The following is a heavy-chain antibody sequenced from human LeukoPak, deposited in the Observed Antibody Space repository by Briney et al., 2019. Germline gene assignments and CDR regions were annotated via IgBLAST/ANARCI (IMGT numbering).Heavy chain of an antibody. V-gene: IGHV4-4*07. CDR3: ARVTGYRIEDYFDY. CDR1: GGSISSYY. Sequence: PSETLSLTCTVSGGSISSYYWSWIRQPAGKGLEWIGRIHTSGSTNYNPSLKSRVTMSVGTSKNQFSLKLSSVTAADTAVYYCARVTGYRIEDYFDYWGQGTLVTVSS. J-gene: IGHJ4*02. CDR2: IHTSGST. D-gene: IGHD6-13*01.